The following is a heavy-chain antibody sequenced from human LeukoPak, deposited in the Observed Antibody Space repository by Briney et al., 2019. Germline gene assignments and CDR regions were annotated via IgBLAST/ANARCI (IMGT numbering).Heavy chain of an antibody. D-gene: IGHD3-16*01. CDR3: AGGKATFDY. J-gene: IGHJ4*02. CDR1: GGSISSGSYY. CDR2: IYTSGST. Sequence: SETLSLTCTVSGGSISSGSYYWSWIRQPAGKGLEWIGRIYTSGSTNYNPSLKSRVTISVDTSKNQFSLKLSSVTAADTAVYYCAGGKATFDYWGQGTLGTVSS. V-gene: IGHV4-61*02.